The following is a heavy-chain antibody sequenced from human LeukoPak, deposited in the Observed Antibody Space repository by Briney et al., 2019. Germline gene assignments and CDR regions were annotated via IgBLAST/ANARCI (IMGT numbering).Heavy chain of an antibody. CDR1: GGSISSSRYY. Sequence: PSETLSLTCTVSGGSISSSRYYWAWIRQSPGKGLEWIGSLYYSGSAYYNPSLKSRVTISVDTSKSQFSLRLSSVTAADTAIYYCARVKLNRGAYDYWGQGTLVTVSS. J-gene: IGHJ4*02. D-gene: IGHD1-1*01. CDR3: ARVKLNRGAYDY. V-gene: IGHV4-39*07. CDR2: LYYSGSA.